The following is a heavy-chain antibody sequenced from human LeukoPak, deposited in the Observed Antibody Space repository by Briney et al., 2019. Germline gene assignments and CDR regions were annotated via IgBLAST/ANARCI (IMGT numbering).Heavy chain of an antibody. D-gene: IGHD3-3*01. CDR2: IYPGDSDT. CDR1: GYTFSSYW. V-gene: IGHV5-51*01. CDR3: ARQNDFRLDY. Sequence: ESLRISCKGSGYTFSSYWIGWVRQMPGKGLEWMGIIYPGDSDTRYSPSLQGQVTISVDTSIGTAYLQWSSLKASDTAIYYCARQNDFRLDYWGQGTLVTVSS. J-gene: IGHJ4*02.